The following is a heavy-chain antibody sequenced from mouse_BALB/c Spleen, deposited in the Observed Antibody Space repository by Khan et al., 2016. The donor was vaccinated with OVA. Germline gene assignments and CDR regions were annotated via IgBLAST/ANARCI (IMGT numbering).Heavy chain of an antibody. CDR2: ISTHYGDA. J-gene: IGHJ3*01. V-gene: IGHV1S137*01. D-gene: IGHD2-10*02. Sequence: QVQLQQSGAELVRPGVSVKISCKGSGYTFTDYAMPWVKQSHAKSLEWIGVISTHYGDASYNQKFKGKATMTVDKSSSTAYRELARMTSEDSAIYYCARGSCEYRFAYWGQGTLVTVSA. CDR3: ARGSCEYRFAY. CDR1: GYTFTDYA.